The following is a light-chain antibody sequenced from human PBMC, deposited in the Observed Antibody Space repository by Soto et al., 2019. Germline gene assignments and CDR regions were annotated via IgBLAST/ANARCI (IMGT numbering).Light chain of an antibody. CDR3: HQYGRSPIFT. CDR2: AAS. V-gene: IGKV3-20*01. CDR1: QSVASNY. J-gene: IGKJ3*01. Sequence: EIVLTQSPGTLSLSPGERATLSCRASQSVASNYLAWYQQRPGQAPRLLMYAASSRAASVPDRFSGSGSGTDFTLTISRLEPEDFAVFFCHQYGRSPIFTFGPGTTVDIK.